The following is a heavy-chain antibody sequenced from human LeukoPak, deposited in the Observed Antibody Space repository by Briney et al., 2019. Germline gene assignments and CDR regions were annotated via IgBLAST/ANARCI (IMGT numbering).Heavy chain of an antibody. D-gene: IGHD6-13*01. Sequence: GGSLRLSCAASGFTFSDYWMHWVRQAPGKGLVWVSRVNRDGSSTSYADSVKGGFTISRDNAKNTLSLQMNSLRAEDTAVYYCARDRSISAAGDTYWGQGTLVTVSS. J-gene: IGHJ4*02. V-gene: IGHV3-74*01. CDR3: ARDRSISAAGDTY. CDR2: VNRDGSST. CDR1: GFTFSDYW.